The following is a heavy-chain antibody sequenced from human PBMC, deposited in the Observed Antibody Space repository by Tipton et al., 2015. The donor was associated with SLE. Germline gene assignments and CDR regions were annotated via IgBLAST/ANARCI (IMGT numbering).Heavy chain of an antibody. J-gene: IGHJ4*02. CDR2: ISGYNDNT. V-gene: IGHV1-18*04. D-gene: IGHD5-12*01. Sequence: QLVQSGAEVKKIGASVKVSCKASGHSFPTSGISWVRQAPGQGLEWMGWISGYNDNTNYAQKLQGRVTMTTDTSTNTAYMELWSLRSDDTAVYYCAREGLRWLYFDYWGQGTLVTVSS. CDR1: GHSFPTSG. CDR3: AREGLRWLYFDY.